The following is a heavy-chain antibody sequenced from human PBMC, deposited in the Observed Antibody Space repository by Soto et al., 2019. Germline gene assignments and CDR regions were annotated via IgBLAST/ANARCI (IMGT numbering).Heavy chain of an antibody. CDR1: GGSITSGGYY. J-gene: IGHJ4*02. CDR2: IYDSGST. CDR3: ARTQARSFCGIDY. V-gene: IGHV4-31*03. D-gene: IGHD1-1*01. Sequence: SETLSLTCTVPGGSITSGGYYWSWIRQHPGKGLEWLGYIYDSGSTFYNPSLKSRITLSVDTSKNQFSLKLSSVTVADTAVYFCARTQARSFCGIDYWGQGTLVTVSS.